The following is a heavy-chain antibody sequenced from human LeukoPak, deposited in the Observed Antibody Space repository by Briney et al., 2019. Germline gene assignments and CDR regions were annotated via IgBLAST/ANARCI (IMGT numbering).Heavy chain of an antibody. J-gene: IGHJ4*02. CDR2: INGSGDTT. D-gene: IGHD3-3*01. V-gene: IGHV3-23*01. Sequence: GGSLRLSCAASGFSFTSYAMCWVRQAPGKGLEWLSGINGSGDTTYYADSAKGRFSVSRDNSKNTLYLQVISLKAEDTAVYYCAKVNYDFWGGDYTEALVFDYWGQGTLVTVSS. CDR3: AKVNYDFWGGDYTEALVFDY. CDR1: GFSFTSYA.